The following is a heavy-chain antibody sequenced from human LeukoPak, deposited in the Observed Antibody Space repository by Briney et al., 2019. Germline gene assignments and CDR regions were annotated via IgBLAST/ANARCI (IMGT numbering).Heavy chain of an antibody. CDR1: GFTFSSYA. V-gene: IGHV3-23*01. D-gene: IGHD3-22*01. CDR2: ISGGGGTT. CDR3: AKDYYYDSSGYYSSFDY. Sequence: PGGSLRLSCAASGFTFSSYAMNWVRQAPGKGLEWVSAISGGGGTTYYADSVKGRFTISRDNSKNTLFLQMNSLRAEDTAVYYCAKDYYYDSSGYYSSFDYWGQGTLVTVSS. J-gene: IGHJ4*02.